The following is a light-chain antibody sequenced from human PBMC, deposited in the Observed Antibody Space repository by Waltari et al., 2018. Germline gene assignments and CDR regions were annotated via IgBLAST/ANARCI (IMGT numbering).Light chain of an antibody. V-gene: IGLV2-23*02. CDR2: EVS. Sequence: QSALTQPASVSGSPGQSITISCTGTSRDVGDRILVSWYQQHPGKVPILMIYEVSERPSGVSSRFSGSRSGNTASLTISGLQAEDEADYYCCSYGGGTTFVVFGGGTKLTVL. CDR3: CSYGGGTTFVV. J-gene: IGLJ2*01. CDR1: SRDVGDRIL.